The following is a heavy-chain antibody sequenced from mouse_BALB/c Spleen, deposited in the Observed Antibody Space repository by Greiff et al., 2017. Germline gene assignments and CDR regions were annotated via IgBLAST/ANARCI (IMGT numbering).Heavy chain of an antibody. CDR1: GDSITSGY. J-gene: IGHJ1*01. CDR2: ISYSGST. Sequence: VQLKESGPSLVKPSQTLSLTCSVTGDSITSGYWNWIRKFPGNKLEYMGYISYSGSTYYNPSLKSRISITRDTSKNQYYLQLNSVTTEDTATYYCARYSYGSSWYFDVWGAGTTVTVSS. CDR3: ARYSYGSSWYFDV. D-gene: IGHD1-1*01. V-gene: IGHV3-8*02.